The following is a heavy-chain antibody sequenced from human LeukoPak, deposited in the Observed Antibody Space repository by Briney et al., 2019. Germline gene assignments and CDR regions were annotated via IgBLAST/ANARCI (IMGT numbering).Heavy chain of an antibody. J-gene: IGHJ4*02. Sequence: GGSLRLSCAASVFTLSSYGMQWVRQAPGKGPEWVAVIWFDGSNKYYADSVKGRFTISRDNSKNTLYLQMNSLRAEDTAVYYCAKDPTGYSNYYDSSGTLWGQGTLVTVSS. CDR1: VFTLSSYG. CDR3: AKDPTGYSNYYDSSGTL. V-gene: IGHV3-33*06. D-gene: IGHD3-22*01. CDR2: IWFDGSNK.